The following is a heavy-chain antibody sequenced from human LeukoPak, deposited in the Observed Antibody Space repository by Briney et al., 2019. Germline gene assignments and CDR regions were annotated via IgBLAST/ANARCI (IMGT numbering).Heavy chain of an antibody. D-gene: IGHD4-17*01. CDR3: AREGATVTSHWGYYGMDV. V-gene: IGHV3-33*08. J-gene: IGHJ6*02. CDR2: IWYDGSNK. CDR1: GFTFSSYA. Sequence: GGSLRLSCAASGFTFSSYAMSWVRQAPGKGLEWVAVIWYDGSNKYYADSVKGRFTISRDNSKNTLYLQMNSLRAEDTAVYYCAREGATVTSHWGYYGMDVWGQGTTVTVSS.